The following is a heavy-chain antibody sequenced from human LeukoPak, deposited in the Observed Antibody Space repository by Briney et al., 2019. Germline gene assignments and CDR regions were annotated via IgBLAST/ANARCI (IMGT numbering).Heavy chain of an antibody. Sequence: GGSLRLSCLTSGFTLSTNAMSWVRQARGKGLEWISGISGSGASTYYADSVKGRFTISRDDSRNTLYLQMNSLRGDDTAVYYCAKDVGKWESLHFFDYWGQGTLVTVSS. J-gene: IGHJ4*02. D-gene: IGHD1-26*01. CDR3: AKDVGKWESLHFFDY. V-gene: IGHV3-23*01. CDR2: ISGSGAST. CDR1: GFTLSTNA.